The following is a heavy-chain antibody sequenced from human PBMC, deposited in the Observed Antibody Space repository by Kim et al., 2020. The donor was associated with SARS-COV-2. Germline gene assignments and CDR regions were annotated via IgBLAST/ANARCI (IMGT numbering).Heavy chain of an antibody. V-gene: IGHV1-69*13. CDR1: GGTFSSYA. D-gene: IGHD3-10*01. Sequence: SVKVSCKASGGTFSSYAISWVRQAPGQGLEWMGGIIPIFGTANYAQKFQGRVTITADESTSTAYMELSSLRSEDTAVYYCATYYYGSGSYYNVMSSSIAYYGMDVWGQGTTVTVSS. CDR2: IIPIFGTA. CDR3: ATYYYGSGSYYNVMSSSIAYYGMDV. J-gene: IGHJ6*02.